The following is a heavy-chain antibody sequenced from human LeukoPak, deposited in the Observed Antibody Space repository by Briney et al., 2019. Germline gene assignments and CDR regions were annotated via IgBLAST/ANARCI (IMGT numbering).Heavy chain of an antibody. V-gene: IGHV1-69*06. D-gene: IGHD3-22*01. CDR3: ARGSSPTYYDSSGYYLY. J-gene: IGHJ4*02. CDR1: GDTFSFYA. Sequence: SVKVSCKAYGDTFSFYALSWVRQAPGQRLEWMGGYIPIFTRTDYAQKFQGRVTITADKSTSTAYMELSSLRSEDTAVYYCARGSSPTYYDSSGYYLYWGQGTLVTVSS. CDR2: YIPIFTRT.